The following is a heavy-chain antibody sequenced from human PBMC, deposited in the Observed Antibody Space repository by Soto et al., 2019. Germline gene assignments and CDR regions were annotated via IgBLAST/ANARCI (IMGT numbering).Heavy chain of an antibody. CDR1: GFTLSGVD. Sequence: QVQLVESGGGVVQPGTSLRLSCSASGFTLSGVDMHWVRQAPGKGLEWVAVMSYDGRNQYYADSVKGRFTVSRDSSKSTLYLQMNSLRTEDAAVYYCAKGGWYTSSSRSDCWGQGTLVIVSS. CDR3: AKGGWYTSSSRSDC. V-gene: IGHV3-30*18. J-gene: IGHJ4*02. CDR2: MSYDGRNQ. D-gene: IGHD6-6*01.